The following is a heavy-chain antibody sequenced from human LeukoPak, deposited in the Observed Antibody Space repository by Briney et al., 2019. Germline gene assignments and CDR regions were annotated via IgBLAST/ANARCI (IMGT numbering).Heavy chain of an antibody. J-gene: IGHJ4*02. CDR3: ARGIVSVRCGDYSGHRYHFDY. V-gene: IGHV4-39*01. CDR2: IYYSGST. Sequence: SETLSLTCTVSGGSISSSSYYWGWIRQPPGKGLEWIGSIYYSGSTYYNPSLKSRVTISVDTSKNQFSLKLSSVTAADTAVYYCARGIVSVRCGDYSGHRYHFDYWGQGALVTVSS. D-gene: IGHD2-15*01. CDR1: GGSISSSSYY.